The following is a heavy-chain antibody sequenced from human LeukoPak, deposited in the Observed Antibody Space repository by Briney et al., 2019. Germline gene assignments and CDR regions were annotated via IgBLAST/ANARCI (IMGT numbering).Heavy chain of an antibody. Sequence: SETLSLTCAVYGGSFSGYYWSWIRQPPGKGLEWIGEINHSGSTNYNPSLKSRVTMSVDTSKNQFSLKLSSVTAADTAVYYCARVRVGYFDYWGQGTLVTVSS. J-gene: IGHJ4*02. CDR3: ARVRVGYFDY. CDR2: INHSGST. CDR1: GGSFSGYY. V-gene: IGHV4-34*01.